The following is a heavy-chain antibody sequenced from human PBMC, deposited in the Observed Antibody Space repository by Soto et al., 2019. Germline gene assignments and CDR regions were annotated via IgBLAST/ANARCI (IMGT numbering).Heavy chain of an antibody. V-gene: IGHV3-33*03. Sequence: QVQLVESGGGVVQPGRSLRLSCAVSGFTFSDFGMHWVRQAPGKGLEWVALIWYHGGNEEYADSVKGRFSISRDNSKNTLYLQMDSLRAEDTAVYYCPRRGCVKGVCYNSYDMWGQGTMVTVSS. D-gene: IGHD2-8*01. CDR2: IWYHGGNE. J-gene: IGHJ3*02. CDR3: PRRGCVKGVCYNSYDM. CDR1: GFTFSDFG.